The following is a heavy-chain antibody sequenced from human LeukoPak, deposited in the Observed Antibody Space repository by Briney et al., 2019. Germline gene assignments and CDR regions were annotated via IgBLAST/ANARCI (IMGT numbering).Heavy chain of an antibody. CDR1: GGSISSSSYY. Sequence: SETLSLTCTVSGGSISSSSYYWGWIRQPPGKGPEWIGSIYYSGSTYYNPSLKSRVTISVDTSKNQFSLKLSSVTAADTAVHYCARLPWESYDSSGYYPTGAFDIWGQGTMVTVSS. CDR2: IYYSGST. V-gene: IGHV4-39*01. CDR3: ARLPWESYDSSGYYPTGAFDI. D-gene: IGHD3-22*01. J-gene: IGHJ3*02.